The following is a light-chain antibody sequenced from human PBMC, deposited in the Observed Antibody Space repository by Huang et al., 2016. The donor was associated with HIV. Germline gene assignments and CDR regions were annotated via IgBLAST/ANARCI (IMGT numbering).Light chain of an antibody. CDR1: QSISSN. V-gene: IGKV3-15*01. CDR2: GAS. CDR3: QQYNNWPPV. J-gene: IGKJ4*01. Sequence: EIVMTQSPAPLSVSPGERATLSCRASQSISSNLAWYQQTPGQAPRLLIDGASTRAPGIPARCSGSGSGTEFTLTISSLQSEDFAVYYCQQYNNWPPVFGGGTKVEIK.